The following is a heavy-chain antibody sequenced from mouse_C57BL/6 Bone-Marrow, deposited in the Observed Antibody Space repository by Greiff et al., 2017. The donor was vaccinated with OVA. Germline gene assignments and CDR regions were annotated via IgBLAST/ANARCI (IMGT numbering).Heavy chain of an antibody. CDR2: IDPETGGT. V-gene: IGHV1-15*01. D-gene: IGHD1-1*01. CDR3: TRWADYYGSSPFDY. Sequence: QVQLKESGAELVRPGASVTLSCKASGYTFTDYEMHWVKQTPVHGLEWIGAIDPETGGTAYNQKFKGKAILTADKSSSTAYMELRSLTSEDSAVYYCTRWADYYGSSPFDYWGQGTTLTVSS. J-gene: IGHJ2*01. CDR1: GYTFTDYE.